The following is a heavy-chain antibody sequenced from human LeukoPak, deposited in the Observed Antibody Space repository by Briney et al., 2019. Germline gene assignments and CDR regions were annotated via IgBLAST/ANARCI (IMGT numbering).Heavy chain of an antibody. D-gene: IGHD1-26*01. CDR3: ARQRSGSCDS. Sequence: PSETLSLTCTVSGGSISSSSYWGWIRQPPGKELEWIGSLYYSGSTYCKPSLKSRVTISVDTSKTQFSLKLSSVTAADTAVYYCARQRSGSCDSWGQGTLVTVSS. V-gene: IGHV4-39*01. CDR2: LYYSGST. J-gene: IGHJ5*01. CDR1: GGSISSSSY.